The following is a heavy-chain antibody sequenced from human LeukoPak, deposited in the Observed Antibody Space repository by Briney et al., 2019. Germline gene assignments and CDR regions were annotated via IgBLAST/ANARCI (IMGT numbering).Heavy chain of an antibody. V-gene: IGHV3-21*01. D-gene: IGHD1-26*01. Sequence: GGSLRLSCGASGFTFRSYSMTWVRQAPGKGLEWVSSITSSSDYRDHADAVRGRFTISRDNAKNSVYLQMNSLRAEDTAVYYCARDIVGATANDYWGQGTLVTVSS. CDR2: ITSSSDYR. CDR3: ARDIVGATANDY. CDR1: GFTFRSYS. J-gene: IGHJ4*02.